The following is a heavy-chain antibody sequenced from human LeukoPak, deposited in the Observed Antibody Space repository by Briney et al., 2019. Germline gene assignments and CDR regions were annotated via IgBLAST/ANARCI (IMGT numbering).Heavy chain of an antibody. Sequence: PGGSLRLSCAASGFTEFTFSSYATCWVRQAPGKGLDWVSTITSAGTIYYADSVKGRFTISRDISKNTLYLQMNSLRAEDTAVYYCAQNYGDYFHASPVWGQGTLVTVSS. CDR2: ITSAGTI. CDR1: GFTEFTFSSYA. V-gene: IGHV3-23*01. J-gene: IGHJ3*01. D-gene: IGHD4-17*01. CDR3: AQNYGDYFHASPV.